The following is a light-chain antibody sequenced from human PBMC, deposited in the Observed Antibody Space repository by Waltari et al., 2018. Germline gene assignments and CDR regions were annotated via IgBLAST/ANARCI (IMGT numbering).Light chain of an antibody. CDR1: ALSKQY. CDR3: QSAGSSDTYVL. V-gene: IGLV3-25*03. J-gene: IGLJ2*01. Sequence: SYEVTQPPSVSVSPGQTARITCSGDALSKQYVFWYQQKPGQAPVLLIYKDSERPSGIPERFSGASSGTTVTLTISGGQAEDEADYYWQSAGSSDTYVLFGGGTKLTVL. CDR2: KDS.